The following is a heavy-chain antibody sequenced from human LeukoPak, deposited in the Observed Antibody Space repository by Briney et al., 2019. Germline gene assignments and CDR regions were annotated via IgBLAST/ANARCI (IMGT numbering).Heavy chain of an antibody. V-gene: IGHV4-61*02. D-gene: IGHD1-26*01. CDR2: IYTSGST. J-gene: IGHJ6*03. Sequence: SETLSLTCTVSGGSISSGSYYWSWIRQPAGKGLEWIGRIYTSGSTNYNPSLKSRVTISVDTSKNQFSLKLSSVTTADTAVYYCARHGTRYYYYYMDVWGKGTTVTISS. CDR1: GGSISSGSYY. CDR3: ARHGTRYYYYYMDV.